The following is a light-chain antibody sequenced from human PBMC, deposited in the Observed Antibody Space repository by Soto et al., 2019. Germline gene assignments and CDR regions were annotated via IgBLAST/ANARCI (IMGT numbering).Light chain of an antibody. J-gene: IGLJ1*01. CDR3: SSYTSSSSLV. CDR1: SSDVGGYNY. V-gene: IGLV2-14*01. Sequence: QSALTQPASVSASPGQSITISCTGTSSDVGGYNYVSWYQQYPGKVPKLIIFEVTHRPSGVSSRFSGSKSGDTASLTISGLQPEDEADYYCSSYTSSSSLVFGTGTKLTVL. CDR2: EVT.